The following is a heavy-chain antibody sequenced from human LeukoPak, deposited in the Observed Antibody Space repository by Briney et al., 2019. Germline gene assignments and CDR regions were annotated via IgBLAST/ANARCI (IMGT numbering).Heavy chain of an antibody. D-gene: IGHD7-27*01. CDR2: ITSRSIT. V-gene: IGHV3-23*01. CDR3: AKDGNWARFED. CDR1: GFIFSHYG. J-gene: IGHJ4*02. Sequence: GGTLRLSCATSGFIFSHYGMNWVRQAPGKGLEWVSGITSRSITYYADSVKGRFTISRDNSKNMVWLQINSPTVEDTATYYCAKDGNWARFEDWGQGTLVTVSS.